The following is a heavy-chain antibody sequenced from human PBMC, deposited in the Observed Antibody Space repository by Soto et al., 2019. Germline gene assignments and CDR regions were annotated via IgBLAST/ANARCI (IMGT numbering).Heavy chain of an antibody. J-gene: IGHJ4*02. CDR3: ASGYDDEY. CDR2: ISTSNGNT. Sequence: QVQLVQSGTEVKKPGASVKVSCKASGYTFTTYGISWVGQAPGQGLEWMGWISTSNGNTNYAQKLQGRVTMTTDTSTNTAYMELRSLISDDTAVYYCASGYDDEYWGQGTLVTVSP. D-gene: IGHD5-12*01. CDR1: GYTFTTYG. V-gene: IGHV1-18*01.